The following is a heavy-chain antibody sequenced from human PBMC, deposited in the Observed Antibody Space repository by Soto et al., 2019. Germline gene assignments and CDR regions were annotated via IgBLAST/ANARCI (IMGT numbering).Heavy chain of an antibody. CDR2: IYHSGST. V-gene: IGHV4-4*02. CDR1: GGSISGINW. D-gene: IGHD3-10*01. Sequence: QVQLQESGPGLVKPSGTLSLTCAVSGGSISGINWWYWVRQPPGKGLEWLGEIYHSGSTHYNPSLKSRVTMSVDKSKTRFSLKLSSVTAADTAVYYCARFGGGMDVWGQGTTVTVSS. J-gene: IGHJ6*02. CDR3: ARFGGGMDV.